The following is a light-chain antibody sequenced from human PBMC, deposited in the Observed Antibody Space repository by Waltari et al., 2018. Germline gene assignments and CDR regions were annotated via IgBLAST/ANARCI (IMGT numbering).Light chain of an antibody. CDR1: QGVSSTF. CDR3: QQYGTSSWT. CDR2: GAS. Sequence: CRASQGVSSTFLAWYQQKPGQAPRLLIYGASSRATGIPDRFTGSGSGTDFTLTISRLEPEDFAVYYCQQYGTSSWTFGQGTKVEIK. J-gene: IGKJ1*01. V-gene: IGKV3-20*01.